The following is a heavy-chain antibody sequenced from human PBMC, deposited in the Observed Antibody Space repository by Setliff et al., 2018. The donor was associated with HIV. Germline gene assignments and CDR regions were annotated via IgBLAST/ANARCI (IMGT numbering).Heavy chain of an antibody. J-gene: IGHJ4*02. CDR1: GYTFTNNG. Sequence: ASVKVSCKASGYTFTNNGINWVRQAPGQGLEWMGWISGDNGNTNAQKFQGRVTITRDTSASTAYMELNSLRSEDTAVYYCARDDHGDPFDYWGQGTLVTVSS. CDR2: ISGDNGNT. D-gene: IGHD4-17*01. V-gene: IGHV1-18*01. CDR3: ARDDHGDPFDY.